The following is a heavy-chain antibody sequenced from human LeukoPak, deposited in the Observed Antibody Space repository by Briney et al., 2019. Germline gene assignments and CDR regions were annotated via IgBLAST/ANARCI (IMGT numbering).Heavy chain of an antibody. CDR3: ARVRHGSLDY. D-gene: IGHD5-24*01. CDR2: IYSGGST. Sequence: GGSLRLSCAASGFTFTNNALSWFRQAPGKGLEWVSIIYSGGSTYYADSVKGRFTISRDNSKNTLYLQMNSLRAGDTAVYYCARVRHGSLDYWGQGTLVTVSS. V-gene: IGHV3-53*01. J-gene: IGHJ4*02. CDR1: GFTFTNNA.